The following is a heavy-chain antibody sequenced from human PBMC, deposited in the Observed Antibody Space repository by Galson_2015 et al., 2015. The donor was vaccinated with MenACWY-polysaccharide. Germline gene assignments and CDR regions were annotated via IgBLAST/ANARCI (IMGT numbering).Heavy chain of an antibody. J-gene: IGHJ4*02. CDR2: ISGSGIDI. CDR1: GFSMTSYA. CDR3: AKSSQWGAAAVGSFDH. D-gene: IGHD6-13*01. V-gene: IGHV3-23*01. Sequence: SLRLSCAASGFSMTSYAVNWVRQAPGKGLEWVGVISGSGIDIRYADSVKGRFTISRDTSKSTLYLQMDSVRAEDTAEYYCAKSSQWGAAAVGSFDHWGQGTRVTVSS.